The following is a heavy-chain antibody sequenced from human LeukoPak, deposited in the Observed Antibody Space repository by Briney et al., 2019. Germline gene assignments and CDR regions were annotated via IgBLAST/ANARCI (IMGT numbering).Heavy chain of an antibody. CDR3: ARSREKSGSYYLDY. Sequence: GGSLRLSCAASGFTFSSYGMHWVRQAPGKGLEWVAVISYDGSNKYYADSVKGRFTISRDNSKNTLYLQMNSLRAEDTAVYYCARSREKSGSYYLDYWGQGTLVTVSS. J-gene: IGHJ4*02. CDR2: ISYDGSNK. CDR1: GFTFSSYG. D-gene: IGHD1-26*01. V-gene: IGHV3-30*03.